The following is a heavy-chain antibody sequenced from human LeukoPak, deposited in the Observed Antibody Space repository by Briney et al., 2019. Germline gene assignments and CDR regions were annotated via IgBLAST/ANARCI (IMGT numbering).Heavy chain of an antibody. Sequence: GRSLRLSCAASGFTFDDYAMHWVRQAPGKGLEWVSGISWNRGSIGYADSAKGRFTISRDNAKNSLYLQMNSLRAEDTALYYCAKDKLGAIAAAGLFDYWGQGTLVTVSS. CDR2: ISWNRGSI. CDR1: GFTFDDYA. V-gene: IGHV3-9*01. CDR3: AKDKLGAIAAAGLFDY. J-gene: IGHJ4*02. D-gene: IGHD6-13*01.